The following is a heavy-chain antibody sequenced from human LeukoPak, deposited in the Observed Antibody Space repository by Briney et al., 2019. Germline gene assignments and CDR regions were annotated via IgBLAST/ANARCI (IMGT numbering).Heavy chain of an antibody. CDR1: GGSFSGYY. CDR2: INHSGST. D-gene: IGHD5-12*01. V-gene: IGHV4-34*01. CDR3: ARGRLRPDY. Sequence: PSETLSLTCAVYGGSFSGYYWSWIRQPPGKGLEWIGEINHSGSTNYNPSLKSRVTISVDASKNQFSLKLSSVTAADTAVYYCARGRLRPDYWGQGTLVTVSS. J-gene: IGHJ4*02.